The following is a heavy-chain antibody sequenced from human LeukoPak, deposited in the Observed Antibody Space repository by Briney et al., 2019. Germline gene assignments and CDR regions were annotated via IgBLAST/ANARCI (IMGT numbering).Heavy chain of an antibody. V-gene: IGHV4-4*07. J-gene: IGHJ6*03. CDR1: GGSISDYY. Sequence: PSETLSLTCTVSGGSISDYYWSWIRQPAGKGLEWIGRIYTSGSTNYNPSLKSRVTMSVDTSKNQFSLKLSSVTAADTAVYYCARGVLQDNYYYYYYMDVWGQGTLVTVSS. CDR3: ARGVLQDNYYYYYYMDV. D-gene: IGHD3-10*01. CDR2: IYTSGST.